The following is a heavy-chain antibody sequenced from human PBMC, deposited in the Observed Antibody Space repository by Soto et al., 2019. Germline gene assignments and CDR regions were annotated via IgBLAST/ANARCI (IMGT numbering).Heavy chain of an antibody. V-gene: IGHV4-30-4*01. CDR2: IYYSGST. J-gene: IGHJ4*02. Sequence: QVQLQESGPGLVKPSQTLSLTCTVSGGSISSGDYYWSWLRQPPGKGLEWIGYIYYSGSTYYNPSLKSRVNISVDTSKNQFALKLTSVPAADTAVYYCASAQYSGSWYVYWGQGTLVTVSS. CDR1: GGSISSGDYY. D-gene: IGHD6-13*01. CDR3: ASAQYSGSWYVY.